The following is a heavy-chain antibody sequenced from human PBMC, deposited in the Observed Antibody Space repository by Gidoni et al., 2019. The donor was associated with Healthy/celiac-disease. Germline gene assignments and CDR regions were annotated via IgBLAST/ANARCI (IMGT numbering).Heavy chain of an antibody. D-gene: IGHD2-15*01. V-gene: IGHV5-51*01. J-gene: IGHJ6*02. CDR1: GYSFTSYW. Sequence: EVQLVQSGAEVKKPGESLKISRKGSGYSFTSYWIGWVRQMPGKGLEWMGIIYLGDSDTRYSPSFQGQVTISADKSISTAYLQWSSLKASDTAMYYCARLAGGYCSGGSCLSYYYYYGMDVWGQGTTVTVSS. CDR3: ARLAGGYCSGGSCLSYYYYYGMDV. CDR2: IYLGDSDT.